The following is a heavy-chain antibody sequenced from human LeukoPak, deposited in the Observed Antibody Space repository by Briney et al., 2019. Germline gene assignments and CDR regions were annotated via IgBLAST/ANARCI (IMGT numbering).Heavy chain of an antibody. CDR1: GGSISSYY. D-gene: IGHD5-24*01. Sequence: SETLSLTCTVSGGSISSYYWSWIRQSPGKGLEWIGYIYYSGSTYYNPSLKSRVTMSVDTSKNQFSLKLSSVTAADTAVYYCAREGDGYNFMVDYWGQGTLVTVSS. CDR2: IYYSGST. CDR3: AREGDGYNFMVDY. V-gene: IGHV4-59*01. J-gene: IGHJ4*02.